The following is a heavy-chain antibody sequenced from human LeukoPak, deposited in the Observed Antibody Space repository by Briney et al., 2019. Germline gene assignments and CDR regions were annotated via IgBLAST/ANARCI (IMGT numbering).Heavy chain of an antibody. CDR2: IKQDGSKK. J-gene: IGHJ4*02. V-gene: IGHV3-7*04. CDR1: GFPFSSYW. CDR3: TRVGYIDEGIDY. D-gene: IGHD5-24*01. Sequence: PGGSLRLSCVASGFPFSSYWMTCVRQAPGKGLEWVANIKQDGSKKSYVDSVKGRFTISRDNAKNSLYLQMNSLRAEDTAINYCTRVGYIDEGIDYWGQGTLVTVSS.